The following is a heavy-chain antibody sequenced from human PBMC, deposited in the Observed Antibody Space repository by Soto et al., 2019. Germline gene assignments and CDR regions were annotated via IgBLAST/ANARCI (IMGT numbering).Heavy chain of an antibody. CDR3: ARPSVAGTSTYYFHY. CDR2: IYYSGST. D-gene: IGHD6-19*01. J-gene: IGHJ4*02. CDR1: GGSISSSSFY. Sequence: QLQLQESGPGLVKPSETLSLTCTVSGGSISSSSFYWGWIRQPPGKGLEWIGSIYYSGSTYYNPSLKSRVSISVDTSKNQFSLKLSSVTAADTAVYYCARPSVAGTSTYYFHYWGQGTLVTVSS. V-gene: IGHV4-39*01.